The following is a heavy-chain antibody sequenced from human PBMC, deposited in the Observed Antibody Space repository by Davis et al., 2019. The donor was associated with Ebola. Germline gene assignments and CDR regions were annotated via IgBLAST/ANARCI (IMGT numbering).Heavy chain of an antibody. CDR3: SKVLSPKSHDCSNTNCYMRGWYYDYGMDV. CDR2: TSWNSGSI. J-gene: IGHJ6*02. Sequence: SLKISCAASGFTFDDYAMHWLRPAPGKGLAWVSCTSWNSGSIGYADSVKGRFNISRDNAKNSLYLQMNSLRAEDTALYYCSKVLSPKSHDCSNTNCYMRGWYYDYGMDVWGQGTTVTVSS. CDR1: GFTFDDYA. V-gene: IGHV3-9*01. D-gene: IGHD2-2*02.